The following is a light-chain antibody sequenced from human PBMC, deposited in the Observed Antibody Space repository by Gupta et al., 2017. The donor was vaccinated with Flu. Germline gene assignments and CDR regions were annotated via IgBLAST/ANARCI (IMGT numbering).Light chain of an antibody. CDR3: LQHNSYPLT. V-gene: IGKV1-17*01. J-gene: IGKJ4*01. CDR1: QGIRND. CDR2: TAS. Sequence: GDRVTITCRSSQGIRNDLGWFQQRPGKAPKPLIYTASSLQSGVPSRFSGSGSGTEFTLTISSLQPDDFATYYCLQHNSYPLTFGGGTKVEIK.